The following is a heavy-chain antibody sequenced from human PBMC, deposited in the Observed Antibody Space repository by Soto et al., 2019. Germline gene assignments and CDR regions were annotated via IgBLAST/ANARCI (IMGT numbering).Heavy chain of an antibody. CDR3: ESVSEAASFDY. CDR2: IIPILGIA. D-gene: IGHD6-13*01. CDR1: GGTFSSYA. Sequence: QVQLVQSGAEVKKPGSSVKVSCKASGGTFSSYAISWVRQAPGQGLEWMGRIIPILGIANYAQKFQGRVTITAENSTRTAYMKLSSLRSEDTAVSYCESVSEAASFDYWGQGTLVTVSS. J-gene: IGHJ4*02. V-gene: IGHV1-69*02.